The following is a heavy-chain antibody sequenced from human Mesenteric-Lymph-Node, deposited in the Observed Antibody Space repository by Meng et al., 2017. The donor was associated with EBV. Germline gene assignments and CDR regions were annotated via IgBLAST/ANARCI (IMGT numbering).Heavy chain of an antibody. D-gene: IGHD1-26*01. CDR3: ARRGKVGAGY. Sequence: QVQLQEGGAGLLKPSETLSLTFAVYGGSFSGYYWSWIRQPPGKGLEWIGEINHSGSTNYNPSLKSRVTISVDTSKNQFSLKLSSVTAADTAVYYCARRGKVGAGYWGQGTLVTVSS. CDR2: INHSGST. J-gene: IGHJ4*02. CDR1: GGSFSGYY. V-gene: IGHV4-34*01.